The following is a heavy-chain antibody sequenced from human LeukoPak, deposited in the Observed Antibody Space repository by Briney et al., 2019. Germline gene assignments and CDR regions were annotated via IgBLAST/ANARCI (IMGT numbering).Heavy chain of an antibody. CDR3: ARIGWPSNGGWYFGQ. D-gene: IGHD6-19*01. Sequence: GGSLRLSCAGSGFTFSHYWMSWVRQAPGKGLEWVANTRQDGSARSYVDSVKGRFTISRDNAKDSLFLQLDSLRADDTAVYYCARIGWPSNGGWYFGQWGQGTLVTVSS. CDR1: GFTFSHYW. V-gene: IGHV3-7*01. J-gene: IGHJ4*02. CDR2: TRQDGSAR.